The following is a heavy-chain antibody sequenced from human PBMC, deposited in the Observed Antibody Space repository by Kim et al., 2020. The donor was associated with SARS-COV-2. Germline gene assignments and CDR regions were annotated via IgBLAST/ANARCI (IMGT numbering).Heavy chain of an antibody. D-gene: IGHD3-3*01. CDR1: GYTFTGYY. V-gene: IGHV1-2*06. Sequence: ASVKVSCKASGYTFTGYYMHWVRQAPGQGLEWMGRINPNSGGTNYAQKFQGRVTMTRDTSISTAYMVLSRLRSDDTAVYYCARDYTTPAFWSGNSWAFDIWGQGTMVTVSS. J-gene: IGHJ3*02. CDR3: ARDYTTPAFWSGNSWAFDI. CDR2: INPNSGGT.